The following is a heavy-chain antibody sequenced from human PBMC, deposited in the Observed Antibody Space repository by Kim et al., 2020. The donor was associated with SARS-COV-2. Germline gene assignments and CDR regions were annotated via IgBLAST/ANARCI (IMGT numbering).Heavy chain of an antibody. CDR3: AKVESAESENWLDS. CDR2: ISYDGNDK. V-gene: IGHV3-30*18. Sequence: GGSLRISCAASGSTFSKHGMHWVRQAPGKGLEWVAVISYDGNDKYYAESVKGRFTISRDNSKNTLYLQMKRLRVEDTAVYYCAKVESAESENWLDSWGQG. J-gene: IGHJ5*02. CDR1: GSTFSKHG.